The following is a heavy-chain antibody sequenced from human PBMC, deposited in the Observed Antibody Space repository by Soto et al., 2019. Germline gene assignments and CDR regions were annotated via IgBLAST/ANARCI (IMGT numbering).Heavy chain of an antibody. CDR3: AVQRSDYSKYFEY. Sequence: ASVKISCKASRYTFTSYTIHWVRQAPGQRLEWMGWINGGKGNTKYSQKFKGRVTITRHTAANIANMELSSLRSEDTAVYYCAVQRSDYSKYFEYWGQGTLVTVSS. V-gene: IGHV1-3*01. D-gene: IGHD2-15*01. CDR1: RYTFTSYT. J-gene: IGHJ4*02. CDR2: INGGKGNT.